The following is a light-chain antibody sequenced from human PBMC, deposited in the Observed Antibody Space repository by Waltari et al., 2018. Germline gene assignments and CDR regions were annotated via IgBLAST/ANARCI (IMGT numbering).Light chain of an antibody. CDR3: QQYGSSVMYT. V-gene: IGKV3-20*01. Sequence: VLTQSPGTLSLSPGERATLSCRASQSITKKFFAWYQQKPGQAPRLLIYGASSRAAGIPDRFSGSGSGTDFTLTISRLEHEDSAVYYCQQYGSSVMYTFGQGTKLEIK. J-gene: IGKJ2*01. CDR1: QSITKKF. CDR2: GAS.